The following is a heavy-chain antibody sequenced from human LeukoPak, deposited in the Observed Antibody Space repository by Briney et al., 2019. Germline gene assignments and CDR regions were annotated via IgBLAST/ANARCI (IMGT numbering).Heavy chain of an antibody. CDR1: GYTFTRYG. CDR3: ATEVDIVATPRSLAY. D-gene: IGHD5-12*01. Sequence: ASVKVSCKASGYTFTRYGISWVRQAPAQGPEWMRWISAYNGNTNYAQKLQGRVTMTTDTSTSTAYMELRSLRSDDTAVYYCATEVDIVATPRSLAYWGQGTLVTVSS. V-gene: IGHV1-18*01. J-gene: IGHJ4*02. CDR2: ISAYNGNT.